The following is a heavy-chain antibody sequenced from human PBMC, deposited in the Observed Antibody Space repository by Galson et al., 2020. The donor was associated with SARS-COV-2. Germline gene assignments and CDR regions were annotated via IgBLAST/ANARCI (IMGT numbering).Heavy chain of an antibody. CDR3: ARDRVVAAGTPGEY. Sequence: ASVKVSCKAFSYTFNSYGVNWVRRAPGQGLEWMGWISVYSGNTNYAQKFQGRVTMTADTSTSTAYMELRSLRSDDTAVYYCARDRVVAAGTPGEYWGQGTQVTVYS. CDR2: ISVYSGNT. J-gene: IGHJ4*02. CDR1: SYTFNSYG. D-gene: IGHD2-2*01. V-gene: IGHV1-18*01.